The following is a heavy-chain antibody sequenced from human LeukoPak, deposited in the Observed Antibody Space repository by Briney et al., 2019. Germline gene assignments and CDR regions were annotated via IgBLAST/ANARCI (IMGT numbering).Heavy chain of an antibody. CDR2: IYHSGTT. D-gene: IGHD1-26*01. CDR3: ATNRVGTYDRPFDI. CDR1: GGSISSGDYY. J-gene: IGHJ3*02. Sequence: SETLSLTCTVSGGSISSGDYYWNWIRQPPGKGLEWIGYIYHSGTTYYNPSLNSRVIISVDTSKNQFSLKLSSVTAADTAVYFCATNRVGTYDRPFDIWGQGTMVTVSS. V-gene: IGHV4-30-4*01.